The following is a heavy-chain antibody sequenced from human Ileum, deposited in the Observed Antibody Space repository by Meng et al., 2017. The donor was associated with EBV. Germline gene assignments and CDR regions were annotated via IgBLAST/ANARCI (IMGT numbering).Heavy chain of an antibody. D-gene: IGHD3-22*01. V-gene: IGHV4-4*02. CDR2: IHHTEST. Sequence: VQLEASGPGLVKPSGTLPLTCAVSGGSISSSNWWSWVRQAPGKGLAWIGEIHHTESTNYNPSLKSRVTISVDKSKNQFSLKLSSVTAADTAVYYCARESYSDSSGYYSLDYWGQGSLVTVSS. J-gene: IGHJ4*02. CDR3: ARESYSDSSGYYSLDY. CDR1: GGSISSSNW.